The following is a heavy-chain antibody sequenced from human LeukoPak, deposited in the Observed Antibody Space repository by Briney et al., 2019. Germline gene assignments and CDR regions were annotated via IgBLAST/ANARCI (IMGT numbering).Heavy chain of an antibody. D-gene: IGHD5-12*01. CDR1: GYTFTSYD. CDR2: RYPNSGNT. V-gene: IGHV1-8*01. Sequence: ASVKVSCKASGYTFTSYDINCVRQATGQGLESMRWRYPNSGNTGYAQKFQGRVTMTRNTSISTAYMELSSLRSEDTAVYYCARGPPRGIVATILHVNYYYYMDVWGKGTTVTVSS. J-gene: IGHJ6*03. CDR3: ARGPPRGIVATILHVNYYYYMDV.